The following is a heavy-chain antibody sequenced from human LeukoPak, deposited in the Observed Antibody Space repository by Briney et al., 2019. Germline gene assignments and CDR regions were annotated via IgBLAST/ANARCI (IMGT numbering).Heavy chain of an antibody. D-gene: IGHD2-21*02. V-gene: IGHV3-11*01. J-gene: IGHJ3*02. CDR2: ISSSGNTI. CDR3: ARGPPYCGGDCYVFGI. CDR1: GFTFSDHY. Sequence: PGGSLRLSCAASGFTFSDHYMSWIRQAPGKGLEWVSYISSSGNTIYHADSVKGRFTISRDNAKNSLYLQMNSLRAEDTAVYYCARGPPYCGGDCYVFGIWGQGTMVTVSS.